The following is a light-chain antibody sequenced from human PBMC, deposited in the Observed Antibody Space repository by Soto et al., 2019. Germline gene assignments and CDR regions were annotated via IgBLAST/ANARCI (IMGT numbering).Light chain of an antibody. CDR1: QSISGT. V-gene: IGKV3-15*01. CDR2: VAS. CDR3: QQYNDWPWT. Sequence: EIVMTQSPATLSVSPGGRATLSCRASQSISGTFAWYQQKPGQAPRLLIHVASTRAPGFPARFSGSGSGTDFNLTIRSLQSEDFAGYYCQQYNDWPWTLGQGTKVEIK. J-gene: IGKJ1*01.